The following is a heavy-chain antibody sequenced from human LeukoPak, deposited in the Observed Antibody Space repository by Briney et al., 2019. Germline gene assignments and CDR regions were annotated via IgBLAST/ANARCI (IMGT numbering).Heavy chain of an antibody. CDR3: AKDYGSGIINYYYYMDV. CDR1: GFNFGTSW. CDR2: IEQDGSEK. D-gene: IGHD3-10*01. V-gene: IGHV3-7*04. Sequence: GGSLRLSCAASGFNFGTSWMDWVRQAPGKGLEWVANIEQDGSEKYYLDSVKGRFTISRDNAKNLLYLQMNSLRPEDTAVYYCAKDYGSGIINYYYYMDVWGKGTTVTISS. J-gene: IGHJ6*03.